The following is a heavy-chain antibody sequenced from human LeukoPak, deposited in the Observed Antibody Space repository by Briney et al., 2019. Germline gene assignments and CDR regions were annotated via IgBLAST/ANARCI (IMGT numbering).Heavy chain of an antibody. V-gene: IGHV4-59*08. CDR1: GGSISSFY. CDR3: ARGVGATTQFDY. Sequence: SETLSLTCSVSGGSISSFYWTWIRQPPGKGLEWIGSIYYSGSADCNPSLKSRVTISVDTSKSQFSLRLSSVTAADTAVYFCARGVGATTQFDYWGQGTLVTVSS. CDR2: IYYSGSA. D-gene: IGHD1-26*01. J-gene: IGHJ4*02.